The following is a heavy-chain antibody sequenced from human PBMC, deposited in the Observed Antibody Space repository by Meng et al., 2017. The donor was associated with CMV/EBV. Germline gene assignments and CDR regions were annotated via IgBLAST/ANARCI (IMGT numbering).Heavy chain of an antibody. CDR1: GFTFSDYY. V-gene: IGHV3-11*05. CDR2: ISSSSSYT. Sequence: QVQLWESGGGLVKPGGLLRLSCAASGFTFSDYYMNWIRQAPGKGLEWVSYISSSSSYTNYADSVKGRFTISRDNAKNSLYLQMNSLRAEDTAVYYCARDRTGYPFDYWGQGTLVTVSS. J-gene: IGHJ4*02. D-gene: IGHD3/OR15-3a*01. CDR3: ARDRTGYPFDY.